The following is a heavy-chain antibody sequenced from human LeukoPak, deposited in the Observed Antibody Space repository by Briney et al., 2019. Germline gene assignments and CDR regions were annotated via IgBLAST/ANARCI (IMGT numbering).Heavy chain of an antibody. CDR1: GGTISSYY. CDR3: ARGLRVPESGEAVAGTDFDY. J-gene: IGHJ4*02. Sequence: SETLSLTCTVSGGTISSYYWNWIRQPPGKGLKWIGYIHDSGSTKYNPSLKSRVTISVDTSKNQFSLKLSSVTAADTAVYYCARGLRVPESGEAVAGTDFDYWGQGTLVTVSS. V-gene: IGHV4-59*12. D-gene: IGHD6-19*01. CDR2: IHDSGST.